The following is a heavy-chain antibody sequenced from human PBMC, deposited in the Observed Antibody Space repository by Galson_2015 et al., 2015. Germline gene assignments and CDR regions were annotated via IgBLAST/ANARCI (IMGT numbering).Heavy chain of an antibody. Sequence: SLRLSCAASGFTVSSNYMSWVRQAPGKGLERVSVIYSGGTTYYADSVRGRFTISRDNSKNTLYLQMNSLRAEDTAMYYCARSNYYGSGSYGFDYWGQGALVTVSS. V-gene: IGHV3-53*01. J-gene: IGHJ4*02. CDR2: IYSGGTT. D-gene: IGHD3-10*01. CDR3: ARSNYYGSGSYGFDY. CDR1: GFTVSSNY.